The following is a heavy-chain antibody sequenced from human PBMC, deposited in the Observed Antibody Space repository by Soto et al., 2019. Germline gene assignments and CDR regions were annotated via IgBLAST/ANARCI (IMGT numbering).Heavy chain of an antibody. J-gene: IGHJ5*02. CDR2: IYPGDSDT. Sequence: GESLKISCKVSGYSFTSYWIGWVRQMPGKGLEWMGIIYPGDSDTRYSPSFQGQVTISADKSISTAYLQWSSLKASDTAMYYCARLRTSSGWYNWFEPWGQGTLVNVS. V-gene: IGHV5-51*01. CDR3: ARLRTSSGWYNWFEP. CDR1: GYSFTSYW. D-gene: IGHD6-19*01.